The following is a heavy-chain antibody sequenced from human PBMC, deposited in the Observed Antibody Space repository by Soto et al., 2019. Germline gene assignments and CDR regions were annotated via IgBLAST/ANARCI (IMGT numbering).Heavy chain of an antibody. Sequence: PGGSQRLSCATSGFTFSRCDMNWVRQAPGKGLEWVSFISSSASYMYYADSVKGRFTISRDNSKKSLYLQMNSLRADDTAVYYCARECVDTVTSITIPFDYWGQGALVTVSS. CDR2: ISSSASYM. CDR1: GFTFSRCD. V-gene: IGHV3-21*01. D-gene: IGHD5-12*01. CDR3: ARECVDTVTSITIPFDY. J-gene: IGHJ4*02.